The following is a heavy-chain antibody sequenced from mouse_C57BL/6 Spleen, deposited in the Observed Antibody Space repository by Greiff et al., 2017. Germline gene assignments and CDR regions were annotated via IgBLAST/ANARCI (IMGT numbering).Heavy chain of an antibody. V-gene: IGHV1-22*01. D-gene: IGHD2-4*01. CDR1: GYTFTDYN. J-gene: IGHJ4*01. CDR2: INPNNGGT. Sequence: EVQLQQSGPELVKPGASVKMSCKASGYTFTDYNMHWVKQSHGKSLEWIGYINPNNGGTSYNQKFKGKATLTVNKSSSTAYMELRSLTSEDSAVYYWASAGDYDPYAMDYWGQGTSVTVSS. CDR3: ASAGDYDPYAMDY.